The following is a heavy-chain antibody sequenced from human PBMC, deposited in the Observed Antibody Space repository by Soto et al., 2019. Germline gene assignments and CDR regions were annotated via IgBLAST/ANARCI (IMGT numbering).Heavy chain of an antibody. V-gene: IGHV3-23*01. CDR3: AKDASSGITSFEL. J-gene: IGHJ2*01. Sequence: GSLRLSCAASGFTFSSYAMRWVRQDPGKEVEWVSTISGSGGSTYYADSVKGRFTISRDNSKNTLYLQMNSLRAEDTALYYCAKDASSGITSFELWGRGTLVTVSS. CDR2: ISGSGGST. D-gene: IGHD3-3*01. CDR1: GFTFSSYA.